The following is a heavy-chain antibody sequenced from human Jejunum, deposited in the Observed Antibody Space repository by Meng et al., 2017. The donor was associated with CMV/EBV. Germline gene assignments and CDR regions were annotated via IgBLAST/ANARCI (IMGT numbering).Heavy chain of an antibody. V-gene: IGHV1-2*06. CDR3: AREGLTIAVADYYFDY. CDR2: VNPNTGGT. J-gene: IGHJ4*02. D-gene: IGHD6-19*01. CDR1: GYPFTEYF. Sequence: GYPFTEYFVHWVRQAPGQGLEWMGRVNPNTGGTNYAQKFHGRVPMTSDASISTAYMELRDLTSDDSAVYYCAREGLTIAVADYYFDYWGQGTLVTVSS.